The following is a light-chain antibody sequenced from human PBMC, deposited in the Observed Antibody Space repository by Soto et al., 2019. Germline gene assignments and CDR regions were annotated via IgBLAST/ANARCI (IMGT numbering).Light chain of an antibody. J-gene: IGKJ1*01. V-gene: IGKV3-20*01. CDR1: QSVSNSF. CDR2: GAS. CDR3: QQYGSSPPT. Sequence: EIVLPQSPGTLSLSPGASAALSCRASQSVSNSFLAWYQQNPGQAPRLLISGASSRATGIPDRFSGSGSGTHFTLTISRLEPEDFAVYYCQQYGSSPPTFGQGTKVDIK.